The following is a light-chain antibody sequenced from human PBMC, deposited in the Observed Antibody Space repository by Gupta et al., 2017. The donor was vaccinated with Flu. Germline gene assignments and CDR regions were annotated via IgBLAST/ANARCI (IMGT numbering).Light chain of an antibody. V-gene: IGKV1-5*03. CDR1: QNIDTW. Sequence: PSTLSASVGDRVTITFLASQNIDTWLAWFQKKPGRAPKALIYKASSSENGVPSRFSGSGSGTEFSLTISMLHPDDFATYYFQQERCSPRTFGQGTKVEIK. J-gene: IGKJ1*01. CDR3: QQERCSPRT. CDR2: KAS.